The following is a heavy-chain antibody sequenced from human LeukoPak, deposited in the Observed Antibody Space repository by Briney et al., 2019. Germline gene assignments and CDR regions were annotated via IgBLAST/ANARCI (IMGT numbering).Heavy chain of an antibody. D-gene: IGHD4-17*01. CDR2: ISYDGSNK. CDR1: GFTFSGYG. J-gene: IGHJ4*02. V-gene: IGHV3-30*18. Sequence: PGRSLRLSCAASGFTFSGYGMHWVRQAPGKGLEWVAVISYDGSNKYYADSVKGRFTISRDNSKNTLYLQMNSLRAEDTAVYYCAKAGDYGDYSATYFDYWGQGTLVTVSS. CDR3: AKAGDYGDYSATYFDY.